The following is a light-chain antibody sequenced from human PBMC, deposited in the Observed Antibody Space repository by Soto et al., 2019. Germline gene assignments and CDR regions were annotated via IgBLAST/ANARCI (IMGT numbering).Light chain of an antibody. CDR3: CSYTRSGTLI. Sequence: QSVLTQPPSASGTPGQRVTISCSGSSSNIGSNTVNWYQQHPGKVPKVIIYDVSNRPSGVSYRFSGTKSGNTASLTVSGLQAEDEADYYCCSYTRSGTLIFGTGTKVTVL. V-gene: IGLV2-14*01. CDR2: DVS. J-gene: IGLJ1*01. CDR1: SSNIGSNT.